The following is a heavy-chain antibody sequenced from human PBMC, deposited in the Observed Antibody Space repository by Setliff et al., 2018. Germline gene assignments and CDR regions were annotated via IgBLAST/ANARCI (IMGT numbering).Heavy chain of an antibody. J-gene: IGHJ5*02. CDR1: GFTFSTYR. Sequence: GGSLRLSCAASGFTFSTYRMHWVRQAPGKGLEWVAVIWDDGVKKYHADSVKGRFTISRDNSKNTLYLQMNSLRAEDTAVYYCAKEYYDYVWGSPWGQGTLVTVSS. CDR3: AKEYYDYVWGSP. D-gene: IGHD3-16*01. CDR2: IWDDGVKK. V-gene: IGHV3-30*02.